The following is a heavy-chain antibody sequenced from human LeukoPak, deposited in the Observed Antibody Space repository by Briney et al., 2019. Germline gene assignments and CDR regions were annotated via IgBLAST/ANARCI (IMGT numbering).Heavy chain of an antibody. Sequence: GGSLRLSCAASGFTFSSYGMHWVRQAPGKGLEWVAVISYDGSNKYYADSAKGRFTISRDNSKNTLYLQMNSLRAEDTAVYYCAKSPGYWGQGILVTVSS. CDR1: GFTFSSYG. CDR3: AKSPGY. J-gene: IGHJ4*02. CDR2: ISYDGSNK. V-gene: IGHV3-30*18.